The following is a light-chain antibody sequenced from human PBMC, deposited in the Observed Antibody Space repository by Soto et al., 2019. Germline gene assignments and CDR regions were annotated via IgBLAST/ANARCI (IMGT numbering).Light chain of an antibody. J-gene: IGLJ2*01. CDR2: EVS. CDR1: SRDVGGY. V-gene: IGLV2-14*01. CDR3: RSYTSSNTVV. Sequence: QSALTQPASVSGSPGQSITISCTGTSRDVGGYVSWYQQHPGKAPKLMIYEVSNRPSGVSNRFSGSKSSNTASLTISGLQAEDEADYYCRSYTSSNTVVFGGGTKLTVL.